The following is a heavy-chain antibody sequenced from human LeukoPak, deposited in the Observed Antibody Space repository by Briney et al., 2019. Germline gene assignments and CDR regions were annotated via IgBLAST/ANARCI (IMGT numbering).Heavy chain of an antibody. Sequence: PGGSLRLSCAASGFSFSNYGMHWVRQAPGKGLEWVAFIRFDGSNKYYGDSVKDRFSISRDNSKNTLYLQMNSLRAEDTAVYYCAKVPCSTTTCYSYYMDVWAKETTVTVSS. V-gene: IGHV3-30*02. CDR1: GFSFSNYG. CDR2: IRFDGSNK. CDR3: AKVPCSTTTCYSYYMDV. J-gene: IGHJ6*03. D-gene: IGHD2/OR15-2a*01.